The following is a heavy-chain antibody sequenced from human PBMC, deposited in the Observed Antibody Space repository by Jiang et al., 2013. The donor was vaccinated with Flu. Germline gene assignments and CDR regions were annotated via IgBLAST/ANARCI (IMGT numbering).Heavy chain of an antibody. V-gene: IGHV4-39*01. CDR2: VFYSGST. Sequence: NTYVWGWIRQTRRRDWNGLDTVFYSGSTKYNPSLESRVTISMGTAKNEFTLRLRSVTATDTAVYYCARIFRHFDWLSTSSYYYAMDVWGQGTTVTVSS. D-gene: IGHD3-9*01. J-gene: IGHJ6*02. CDR1: NTYV. CDR3: ARIFRHFDWLSTSSYYYAMDV.